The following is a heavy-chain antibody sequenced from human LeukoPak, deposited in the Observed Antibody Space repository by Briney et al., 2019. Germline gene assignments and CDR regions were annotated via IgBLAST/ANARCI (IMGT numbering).Heavy chain of an antibody. D-gene: IGHD6-13*01. J-gene: IGHJ6*03. CDR2: ISGSCGST. CDR3: AKDLSKQHLVGRGGGGYYYYMDV. V-gene: IGHV3-23*01. Sequence: GGSLRLSCIASGFTFDDYGMSWFRQAPGKGLELVSAISGSCGSTYYADSVKVRFTISRDNSKNTLYLQMNSLRAEDTDVYYCAKDLSKQHLVGRGGGGYYYYMDVWGKGTTVTISS. CDR1: GFTFDDYG.